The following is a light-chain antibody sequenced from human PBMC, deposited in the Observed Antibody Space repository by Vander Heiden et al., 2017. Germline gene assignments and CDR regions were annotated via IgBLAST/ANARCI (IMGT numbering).Light chain of an antibody. CDR1: QSVNRN. CDR3: QHYENWPPWT. V-gene: IGKV3D-15*01. CDR2: GAS. Sequence: IVMPPSPTTLSLSPGETATLSCRASQSVNRNVAWYQQKRGQAPRLLIWGASNRATGIPVRVTGSGSGTEFTLTISRLQSEDFAIYYCQHYENWPPWTFGQGTRVETK. J-gene: IGKJ1*01.